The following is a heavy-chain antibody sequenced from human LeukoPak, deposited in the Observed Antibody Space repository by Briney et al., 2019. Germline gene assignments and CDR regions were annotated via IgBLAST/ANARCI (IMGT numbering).Heavy chain of an antibody. CDR2: INHSGST. J-gene: IGHJ4*02. Sequence: SETLSPTCAVYGGSFSGYYWSWIRQPPGKGLEWIGEINHSGSTNYNPSLKSRVTISVDTSKNQFSLKLSSVTAADTAVYYCARSPPRIYKVTMNGAYFDYWGQGTLVTVSS. CDR1: GGSFSGYY. D-gene: IGHD2/OR15-2a*01. V-gene: IGHV4-34*01. CDR3: ARSPPRIYKVTMNGAYFDY.